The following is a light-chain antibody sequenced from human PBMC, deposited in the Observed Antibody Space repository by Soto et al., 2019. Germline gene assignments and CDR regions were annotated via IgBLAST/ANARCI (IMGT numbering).Light chain of an antibody. CDR2: TVS. Sequence: QSALTQPASVSGSPGQSITISCTGTFSDIGAYDFVSWYQHHPGKAPKLIIFTVSSRPAGVSNRFSGSKSGNTASLTISDLQSEDEADYFCSSYTTSRTYVFGSGTKLTVL. CDR1: FSDIGAYDF. J-gene: IGLJ1*01. V-gene: IGLV2-14*03. CDR3: SSYTTSRTYV.